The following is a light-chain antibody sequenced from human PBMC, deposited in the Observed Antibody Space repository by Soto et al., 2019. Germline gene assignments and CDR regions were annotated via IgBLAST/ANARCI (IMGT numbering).Light chain of an antibody. CDR3: QTWDTGIVV. V-gene: IGLV4-69*01. Sequence: QPVLTQSPSASASLGASVKLTCTLSRGHSSYAIAWHQQQPEKGPRYLMKLNSDGSHSKGDGIPDRFSGSSSGAERYLTISSLPSEDEADYYCQTWDTGIVVFGGGTKLTVL. J-gene: IGLJ2*01. CDR2: LNSDGSH. CDR1: RGHSSYA.